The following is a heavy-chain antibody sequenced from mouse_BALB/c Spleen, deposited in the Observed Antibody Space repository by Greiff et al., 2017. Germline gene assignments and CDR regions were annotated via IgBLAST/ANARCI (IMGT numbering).Heavy chain of an antibody. CDR2: INPYNGAT. CDR1: GYSFTGYY. CDR3: ARDTTVPGDY. Sequence: EVQLQQSGPELVKPGASVKISCKASGYSFTGYYMHWVKQSHVKSLEWIGRINPYNGATSYNQNFKDKASLTVDKSSSTAYMELHSLTSEDSAVYYCARDTTVPGDYWGQGTTLTVSS. D-gene: IGHD1-1*01. J-gene: IGHJ2*01. V-gene: IGHV1-31*01.